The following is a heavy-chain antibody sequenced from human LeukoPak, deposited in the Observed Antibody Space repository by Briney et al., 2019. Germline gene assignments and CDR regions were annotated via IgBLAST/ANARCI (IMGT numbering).Heavy chain of an antibody. CDR1: GFTFDDYG. Sequence: PGGSLRLSCAASGFTFDDYGMSWVRQAPGKGLELVSGINWNGGSTGYADSVKGRFTISRDNAKNSLYLQMNSLRAEDTALYYCAAYYYDSSGYLNFDYWGQGTLVTVSS. J-gene: IGHJ4*02. V-gene: IGHV3-20*04. CDR3: AAYYYDSSGYLNFDY. D-gene: IGHD3-22*01. CDR2: INWNGGST.